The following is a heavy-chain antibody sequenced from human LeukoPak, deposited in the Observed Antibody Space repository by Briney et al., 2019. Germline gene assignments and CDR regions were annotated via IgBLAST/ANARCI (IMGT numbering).Heavy chain of an antibody. CDR1: GVSISSYW. Sequence: SGPGLVQPSETLSLTCTVSGVSISSYWWTWIRQPAGKGLEWIGRIYTSGSTNYNPSLESRVTMSVDTSKNQFSLKLSSVTAADTALYYCARETGSGSYDYCGQGTLVTVSS. J-gene: IGHJ4*02. V-gene: IGHV4-4*07. D-gene: IGHD3-10*01. CDR2: IYTSGST. CDR3: ARETGSGSYDY.